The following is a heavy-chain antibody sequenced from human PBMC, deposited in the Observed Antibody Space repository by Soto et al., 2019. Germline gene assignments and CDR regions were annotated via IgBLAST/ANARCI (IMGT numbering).Heavy chain of an antibody. Sequence: QVQLVESGGGVVQPGRSLRLSCAASGFTFSSYGMHWVRQAPGKGLEWVAVISYDGSKEFYPDPVKGRFTISRDNSKNTLYLQMNSLRAEGTAVYYCAKDLRLWSKDYYYYGMDVWGQGTTVTVSS. CDR3: AKDLRLWSKDYYYYGMDV. D-gene: IGHD5-18*01. J-gene: IGHJ6*02. CDR2: ISYDGSKE. CDR1: GFTFSSYG. V-gene: IGHV3-30*18.